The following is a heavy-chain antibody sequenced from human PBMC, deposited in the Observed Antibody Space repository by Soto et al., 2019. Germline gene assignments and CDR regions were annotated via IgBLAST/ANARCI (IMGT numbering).Heavy chain of an antibody. D-gene: IGHD6-13*01. CDR3: ATGYGSSWSDY. Sequence: QLQLQESGPGLVKPSETLSLTGGVSGGSISSSSPYWGWIRQPPGKGLQWIGNISYTGFTYFNPSLTRRATISVDTSKKQFFLELTSVTAADTAVYYCATGYGSSWSDYWGQGTMVTVAS. CDR1: GGSISSSSPY. CDR2: ISYTGFT. V-gene: IGHV4-39*01. J-gene: IGHJ4*02.